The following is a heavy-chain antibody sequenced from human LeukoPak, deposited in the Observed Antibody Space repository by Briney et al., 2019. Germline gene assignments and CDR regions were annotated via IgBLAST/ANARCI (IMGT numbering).Heavy chain of an antibody. CDR1: GFTFSSYE. J-gene: IGHJ4*02. V-gene: IGHV3-48*03. CDR2: ISSSGSTI. CDR3: ARGGTGYSGYDSFDY. Sequence: GGSLRLSCAASGFTFSSYEMNWVRQAPGKGLEWVSYISSSGSTIYYADSVKGRFTISRDNAKNSLNLQMNSLRAEDTAVYYCARGGTGYSGYDSFDYWGQGTLVTVSS. D-gene: IGHD5-12*01.